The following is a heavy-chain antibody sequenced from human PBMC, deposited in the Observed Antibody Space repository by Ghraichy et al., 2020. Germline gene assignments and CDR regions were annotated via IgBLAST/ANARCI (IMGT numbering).Heavy chain of an antibody. J-gene: IGHJ4*02. CDR1: GFTVSSNY. CDR3: ARAILPFDS. D-gene: IGHD2/OR15-2a*01. Sequence: LSLTCAASGFTVSSNYMSWVRQAPGKGLEWVSVIYAGGSTYYADSVKGRFTVSRDNSKNTLYLQMNNLRAEDTAVYYCARAILPFDSWGQGTLVTVSS. CDR2: IYAGGST. V-gene: IGHV3-53*01.